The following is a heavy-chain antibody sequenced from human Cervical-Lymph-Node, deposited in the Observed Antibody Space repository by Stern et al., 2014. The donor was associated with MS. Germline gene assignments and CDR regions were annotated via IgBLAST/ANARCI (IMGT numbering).Heavy chain of an antibody. J-gene: IGHJ4*02. CDR3: AKDVTGFLEWLLDY. D-gene: IGHD3-3*01. CDR1: GFTFSSYG. V-gene: IGHV3-30*18. Sequence: QVQLVESGGGVVQPGRSLRLSCAASGFTFSSYGMHWVRQAPGKGLEWVAVISYDGSNKYYADSVKGRFTISRDNSKNTLYLQMNSLRAEDTAVYYCAKDVTGFLEWLLDYWGQGTLVTVSS. CDR2: ISYDGSNK.